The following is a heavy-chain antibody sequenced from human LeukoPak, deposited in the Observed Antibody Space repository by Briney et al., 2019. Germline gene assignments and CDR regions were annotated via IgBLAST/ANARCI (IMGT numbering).Heavy chain of an antibody. CDR1: GFTLTDYY. J-gene: IGHJ4*02. V-gene: IGHV3-11*04. CDR3: ARGWYSGSYNTDY. CDR2: INSDSSNK. Sequence: GGSLRLSCAASGFTLTDYYMTWFRQAPGKGLEWVSYINSDSSNKYYADSVEGRFTISRDNAKNSLYLQMNSLRAEDTAVYYCARGWYSGSYNTDYWGQGTLVTVSS. D-gene: IGHD1-26*01.